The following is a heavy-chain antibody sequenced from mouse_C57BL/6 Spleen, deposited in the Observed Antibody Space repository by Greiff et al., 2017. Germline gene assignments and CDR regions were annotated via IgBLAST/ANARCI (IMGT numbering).Heavy chain of an antibody. CDR3: TRKEGLPEDYAMDY. V-gene: IGHV2-2*01. J-gene: IGHJ4*01. CDR1: GFSLTSYG. CDR2: IWSGGST. D-gene: IGHD5-5*01. Sequence: VQLQQSGPGLVQPSQSLSITCTVSGFSLTSYGVHWVRQSPGKGLEWLGVIWSGGSTDYNAAFISRLSISKDNSKSQVFFIMNSLQADDTAIYYCTRKEGLPEDYAMDYWGQGTSVTVSS.